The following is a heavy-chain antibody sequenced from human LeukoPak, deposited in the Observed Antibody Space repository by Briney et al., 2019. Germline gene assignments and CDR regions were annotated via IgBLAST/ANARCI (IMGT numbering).Heavy chain of an antibody. CDR3: ARSGGKAPSGYFDY. J-gene: IGHJ4*02. CDR1: GGTFSSYA. V-gene: IGHV1-69*01. Sequence: SVKVSCKASGGTFSSYAISWLRQAPGQGLEWMGGVIPIFGTANYAQKFQGRVTITADGSTSTAYMELSSLRSEDTAVYYCARSGGKAPSGYFDYWGQGTLVTVSS. D-gene: IGHD6-19*01. CDR2: VIPIFGTA.